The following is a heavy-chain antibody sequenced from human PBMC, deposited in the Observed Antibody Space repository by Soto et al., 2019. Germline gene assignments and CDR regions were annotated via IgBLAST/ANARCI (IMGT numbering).Heavy chain of an antibody. D-gene: IGHD1-1*01. CDR1: GFTFNPYN. J-gene: IGHJ5*01. CDR3: ARGLERATSKNCFDS. Sequence: PEGSLRLSCEGSGFTFNPYNMNWVRQAPGKGLEWVASISTSSSYIYYAASVEGRFTVSRDNAKNSLYLQMSDLRDEDTAVYYWARGLERATSKNCFDSWGQGPQVSVGS. V-gene: IGHV3-21*01. CDR2: ISTSSSYI.